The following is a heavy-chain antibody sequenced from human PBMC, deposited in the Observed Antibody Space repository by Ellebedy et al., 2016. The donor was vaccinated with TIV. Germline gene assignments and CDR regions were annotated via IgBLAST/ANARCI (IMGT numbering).Heavy chain of an antibody. CDR2: FGVSGDST. Sequence: PGGSLRLSCAASGFTFSNYAMSWVRQAPGKGLEWVSGFGVSGDSTYYAESVQGRFTCSRDNSMNTLYLQMNSLRDEDTAIYYGARGKSGTYIHHAFDYWGQGTLVTVSS. CDR3: ARGKSGTYIHHAFDY. V-gene: IGHV3-23*01. D-gene: IGHD1-14*01. CDR1: GFTFSNYA. J-gene: IGHJ4*02.